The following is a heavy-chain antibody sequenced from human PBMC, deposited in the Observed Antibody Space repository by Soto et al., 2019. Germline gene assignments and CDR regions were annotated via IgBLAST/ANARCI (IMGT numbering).Heavy chain of an antibody. CDR2: ISSSSSYI. CDR1: GFTFSSYS. J-gene: IGHJ6*04. D-gene: IGHD3-10*01. Sequence: EVQLVESGGGLVKPGGSLRLSCAASGFTFSSYSMNWVRQAPGKGLEWVSSISSSSSYIYYADSVKGRFTISRDNAKNSLYLQMXSLRAEDTAVYYXLXLXTYYYGSGSYSFIDVWGKGTTVTVSS. CDR3: LXLXTYYYGSGSYSFIDV. V-gene: IGHV3-21*01.